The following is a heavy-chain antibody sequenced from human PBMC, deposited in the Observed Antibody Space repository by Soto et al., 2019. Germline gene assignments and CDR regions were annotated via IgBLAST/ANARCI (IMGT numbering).Heavy chain of an antibody. D-gene: IGHD4-4*01. Sequence: GGSLRLSCAASGFTFSSYAMHWVRQAPGKGLEWVAVISYDGSNKYYADSVKGRFTISRDNSKNTLYLQMNSLRAEDTAVYYCARDLAVTSYYYYGMDVWGQGTTVTVSS. V-gene: IGHV3-30-3*01. CDR1: GFTFSSYA. CDR3: ARDLAVTSYYYYGMDV. J-gene: IGHJ6*02. CDR2: ISYDGSNK.